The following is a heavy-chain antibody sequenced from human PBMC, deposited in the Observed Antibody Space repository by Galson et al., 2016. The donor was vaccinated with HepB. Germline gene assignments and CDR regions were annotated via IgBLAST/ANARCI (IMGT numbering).Heavy chain of an antibody. CDR2: TSYDGNNN. D-gene: IGHD4-23*01. V-gene: IGHV3-30*04. J-gene: IGHJ4*02. CDR3: ARAAADDYGGPFDH. Sequence: SLRLSCAASGFDFSGYTMRWVRQAPGKGLECVAVTSYDGNNNYCADSVKGRFTISRDNSKNSLYLQMNSLNVDDTAVYFCARAAADDYGGPFDHWGQGTLVTVSS. CDR1: GFDFSGYT.